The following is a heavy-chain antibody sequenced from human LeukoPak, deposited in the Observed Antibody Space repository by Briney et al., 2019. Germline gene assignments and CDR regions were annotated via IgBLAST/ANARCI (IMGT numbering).Heavy chain of an antibody. CDR1: GYTFSIYA. V-gene: IGHV1-18*04. CDR2: IRPYNDDT. CDR3: AREGSYGDYLTLDY. J-gene: IGHJ4*02. Sequence: GASVKVSCKTSGYTFSIYAITWLRQTPGQGLEWMGWIRPYNDDTTYAQNFQARVAMTADTSTKTGYMELRRLTSYDTAVYFCAREGSYGDYLTLDYWGQGTLVTVSS. D-gene: IGHD4-17*01.